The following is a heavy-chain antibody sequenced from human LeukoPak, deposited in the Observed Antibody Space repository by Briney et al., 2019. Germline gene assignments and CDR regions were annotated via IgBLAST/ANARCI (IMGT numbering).Heavy chain of an antibody. CDR2: ISWNSGSI. CDR3: AKATRTYYYDSSGSFDY. CDR1: GFTFDDYA. V-gene: IGHV3-9*03. D-gene: IGHD3-22*01. J-gene: IGHJ4*02. Sequence: GRSLRLSXAASGFTFDDYAMHWVRQAPGKGLEWVSGISWNSGSIGYADSVKGRFTISRDNAKNSLYLQMNSLRAEDMALYYCAKATRTYYYDSSGSFDYWGQGTLVIVSS.